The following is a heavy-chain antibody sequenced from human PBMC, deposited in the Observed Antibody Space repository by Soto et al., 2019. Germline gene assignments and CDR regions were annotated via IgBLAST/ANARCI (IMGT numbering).Heavy chain of an antibody. V-gene: IGHV4-59*01. CDR2: IYYSGST. J-gene: IGHJ6*03. CDR1: GGSISSYY. D-gene: IGHD3-16*01. Sequence: SETLSLTCTVSGGSISSYYWSWIRQPPGKGLEWIGYIYYSGSTNYNPSLKSRVTISVDTSKNQFSLKLSSVTAADTAVYYCARGTFYDYIWGSYYYYMDVWGKGTTVTVSS. CDR3: ARGTFYDYIWGSYYYYMDV.